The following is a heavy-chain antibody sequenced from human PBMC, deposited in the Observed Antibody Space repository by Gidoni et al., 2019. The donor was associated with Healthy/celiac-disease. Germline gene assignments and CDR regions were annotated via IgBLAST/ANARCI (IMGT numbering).Heavy chain of an antibody. Sequence: QVQLVESGGGVVQPGRSLSLSCAASGFTFSSYAMHWVRQAPGKGLEWVAVISYDGSNKYYADSVKGRFTISRDNSKNTLYLQMNSLRAEDTAVYYCARDCYGTIFVGIDYWGQGTLVTVSS. CDR2: ISYDGSNK. V-gene: IGHV3-30-3*01. CDR3: ARDCYGTIFVGIDY. D-gene: IGHD3-3*01. CDR1: GFTFSSYA. J-gene: IGHJ4*02.